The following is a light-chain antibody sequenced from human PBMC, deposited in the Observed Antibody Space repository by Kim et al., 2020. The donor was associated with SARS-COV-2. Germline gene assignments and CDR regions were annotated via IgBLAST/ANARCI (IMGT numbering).Light chain of an antibody. Sequence: WAPGDRPTLPCRASQGVDSQLAWYQQKPAQPPRLVIYDASDRATGIPARFSGSGSGTDFTLTISSLEPEDFAVYFCQQRRYWPVTFGQGTKVDIK. V-gene: IGKV3-11*01. J-gene: IGKJ1*01. CDR1: QGVDSQ. CDR2: DAS. CDR3: QQRRYWPVT.